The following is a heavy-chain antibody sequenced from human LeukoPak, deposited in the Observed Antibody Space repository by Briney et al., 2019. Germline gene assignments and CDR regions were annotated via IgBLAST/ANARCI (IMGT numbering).Heavy chain of an antibody. V-gene: IGHV1-2*04. CDR3: ARALTAAAGGTNWFDP. J-gene: IGHJ5*02. Sequence: RASVKVSCKASGYTFTGYYMHWVRQAPGQGLEWMGWINPNSGGTNYAQKFQGWVTMTRDTSISTAYMELSRLRSDDTAVYYCARALTAAAGGTNWFDPWGQGTLVTVSS. CDR1: GYTFTGYY. D-gene: IGHD6-13*01. CDR2: INPNSGGT.